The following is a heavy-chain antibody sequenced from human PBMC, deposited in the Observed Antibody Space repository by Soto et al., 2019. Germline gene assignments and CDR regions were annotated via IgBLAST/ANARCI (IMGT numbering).Heavy chain of an antibody. Sequence: STETLSLTCTVSGDSISSTYWSWVRQPAGRGLEWIGRIYSSGSNRYNPSLESRVTMSVDTSKNQFSLTLRSVTAADTAVYFCARGYESGYTFGHDLWGQGTLVTVSS. J-gene: IGHJ5*02. CDR2: IYSSGSN. CDR1: GDSISSTY. CDR3: ARGYESGYTFGHDL. D-gene: IGHD3-3*01. V-gene: IGHV4-4*07.